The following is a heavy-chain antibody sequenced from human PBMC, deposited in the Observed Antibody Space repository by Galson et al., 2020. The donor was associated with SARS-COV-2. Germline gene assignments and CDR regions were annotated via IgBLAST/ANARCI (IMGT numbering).Heavy chain of an antibody. D-gene: IGHD3-3*01. CDR3: AKDGGGYDFWSGYSSEPSYYYYYGMDV. Sequence: LSLTCAASGFTFSSYGMHWVRQAPGKGLEWVAVISYDGSNKYYADSVKGRFTISRDNSKNTLYLQMNSLRAEDTAVYYCAKDGGGYDFWSGYSSEPSYYYYYGMDVWGQGTTVTVSS. V-gene: IGHV3-30*18. CDR1: GFTFSSYG. J-gene: IGHJ6*02. CDR2: ISYDGSNK.